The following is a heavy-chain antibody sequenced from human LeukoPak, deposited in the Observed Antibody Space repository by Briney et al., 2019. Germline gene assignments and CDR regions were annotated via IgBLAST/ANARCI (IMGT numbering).Heavy chain of an antibody. CDR2: ISGSGGST. J-gene: IGHJ6*02. Sequence: GGSLRLSCAASGFTFSSYAMSWVRQAPGKGLEWVSAISGSGGSTYYADSVKGRFTISRDNSKNTLYLQMNSLRAEDTAVYYCAKDHHGSSWPNYYYYGMDVWGQGTTVTVSS. CDR1: GFTFSSYA. CDR3: AKDHHGSSWPNYYYYGMDV. D-gene: IGHD6-13*01. V-gene: IGHV3-23*01.